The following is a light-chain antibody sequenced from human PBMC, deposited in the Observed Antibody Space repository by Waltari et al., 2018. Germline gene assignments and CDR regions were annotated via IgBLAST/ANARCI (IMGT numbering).Light chain of an antibody. V-gene: IGKV4-1*01. CDR1: QSVLSSSNNKST. Sequence: IVMTQSPDSLAVCLGERATIKCKSSQSVLSSSNNKSTLGWYQQKPGQPPKLLITWASTRESGVPDRFSGSGSGTDFALTISSLQAEDVAVYYCQQCYSPPYTFGQGTKLEIK. CDR2: WAS. J-gene: IGKJ2*01. CDR3: QQCYSPPYT.